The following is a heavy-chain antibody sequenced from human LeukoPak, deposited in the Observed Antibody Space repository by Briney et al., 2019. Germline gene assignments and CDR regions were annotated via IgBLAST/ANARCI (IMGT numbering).Heavy chain of an antibody. CDR3: AYYYDSSLGAFDI. J-gene: IGHJ3*02. V-gene: IGHV1-24*01. CDR1: GYTLTELS. CDR2: FDPEDGET. Sequence: VKVSCKVSGYTLTELSMHWVRQAPGKGLEWMGGFDPEDGETIYAQKSQGRVTMTEDTSTDTAYMELSSLRSEDTAVYYCAYYYDSSLGAFDIWGQGTMVTVSS. D-gene: IGHD3-22*01.